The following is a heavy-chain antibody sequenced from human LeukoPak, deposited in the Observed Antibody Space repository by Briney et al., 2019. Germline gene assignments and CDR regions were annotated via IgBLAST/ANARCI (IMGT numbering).Heavy chain of an antibody. CDR1: GYTFTSYY. D-gene: IGHD2-15*01. CDR2: INPSGGST. Sequence: GASVKVSCKASGYTFTSYYMHWVRQAPGQGLEWMGIINPSGGSTSYAQKFQGRVTMTRDTSTSTVYMELSSLRSEDTAVYYCARVKYCSGGSCYGGGAFDIWGQGTMVTVSS. CDR3: ARVKYCSGGSCYGGGAFDI. V-gene: IGHV1-46*01. J-gene: IGHJ3*02.